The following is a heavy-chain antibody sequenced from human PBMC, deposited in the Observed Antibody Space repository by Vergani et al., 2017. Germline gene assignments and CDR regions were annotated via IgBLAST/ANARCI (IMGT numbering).Heavy chain of an antibody. CDR2: ISAYNGNT. CDR1: GYTFTSYG. Sequence: QVQLVQSGAEVKKPGASVKVSCKASGYTFTSYGISWVRQAPGQGLEWMGWISAYNGNTNYAQKLQGRVTMTTDTSTSTAYMELRSLRSDDTAVYYCATAGWYYGSGSPNYYYYGMDVWGQGTTVTVSS. D-gene: IGHD3-10*01. J-gene: IGHJ6*02. CDR3: ATAGWYYGSGSPNYYYYGMDV. V-gene: IGHV1-18*01.